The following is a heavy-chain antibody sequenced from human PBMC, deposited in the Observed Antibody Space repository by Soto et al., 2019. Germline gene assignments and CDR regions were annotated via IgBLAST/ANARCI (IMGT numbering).Heavy chain of an antibody. J-gene: IGHJ5*02. Sequence: GSLRLSCAASGFTFSSYWMSWVRQAPGKGLEWVANIKQDGSEKYYVDFVKGRFTISRDNAKNSLYLQMNSLRAEDTAVYYCARDSPGYSSGWSWFDPWGQGTLVTVSS. V-gene: IGHV3-7*01. CDR2: IKQDGSEK. D-gene: IGHD6-19*01. CDR1: GFTFSSYW. CDR3: ARDSPGYSSGWSWFDP.